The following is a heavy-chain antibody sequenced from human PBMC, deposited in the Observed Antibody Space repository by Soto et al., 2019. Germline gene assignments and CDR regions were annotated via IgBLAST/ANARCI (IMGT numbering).Heavy chain of an antibody. V-gene: IGHV4-59*01. D-gene: IGHD2-21*01. Sequence: XETLSITSHVSCDSISTYYWSWIRQPPGKGLEWIGYVYYSGSTLYNPSLESRVTMSIDMSKKQVSLKLTSVIDADTAVYYCARTRMIESWIDDSGQGTLVTVSS. CDR2: VYYSGST. J-gene: IGHJ4*01. CDR3: ARTRMIESWIDD. CDR1: CDSISTYY.